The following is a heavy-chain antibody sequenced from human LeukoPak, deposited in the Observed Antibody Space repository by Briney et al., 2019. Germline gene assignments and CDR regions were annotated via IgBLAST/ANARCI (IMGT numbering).Heavy chain of an antibody. Sequence: SETLSLTCAVYGDSFTYYHWTWIRQSPGSGLEWIGEVSHTGDTDYNPSLKNRLTISIDTSNKQFSLRLTSVTAADTAVYYCARTPGAFDFWGQGTLVTVSS. CDR2: VSHTGDT. D-gene: IGHD2-15*01. J-gene: IGHJ4*02. V-gene: IGHV4-34*01. CDR3: ARTPGAFDF. CDR1: GDSFTYYH.